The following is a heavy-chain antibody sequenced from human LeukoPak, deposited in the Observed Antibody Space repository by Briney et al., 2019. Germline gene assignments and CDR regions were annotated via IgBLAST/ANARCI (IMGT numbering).Heavy chain of an antibody. CDR2: ITSTGSTI. J-gene: IGHJ4*02. Sequence: PGGSLRLSCAASGFTFSDYYMSWIRQAPGKGLEWVSYITSTGSTIFYTDSVKGRFTVSRDNAKNSLYLQMNSLRAEDTAVYYCARAIGSYSSSWYGLDYWGQGTLVTVSS. V-gene: IGHV3-11*04. D-gene: IGHD6-13*01. CDR1: GFTFSDYY. CDR3: ARAIGSYSSSWYGLDY.